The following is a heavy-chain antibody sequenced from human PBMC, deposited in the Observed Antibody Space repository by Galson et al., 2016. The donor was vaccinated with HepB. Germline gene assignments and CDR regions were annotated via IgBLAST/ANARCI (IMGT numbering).Heavy chain of an antibody. Sequence: PALVKPTQTLTLTCTFSGFSVITPGVGVGWIRQPPGKALEWLALIYWDDDKRYSPSLRSRLAITTDTSKNQVVLTMTNMDPVDTATYYCAHKPLSNHFDFWGQGTLVTVSS. CDR2: IYWDDDK. V-gene: IGHV2-5*02. CDR1: GFSVITPGVG. D-gene: IGHD4-11*01. J-gene: IGHJ4*02. CDR3: AHKPLSNHFDF.